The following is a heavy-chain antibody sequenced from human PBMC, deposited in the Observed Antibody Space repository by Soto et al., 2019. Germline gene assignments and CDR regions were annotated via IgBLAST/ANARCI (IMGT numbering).Heavy chain of an antibody. J-gene: IGHJ6*02. V-gene: IGHV3-23*01. CDR2: ISGSGGST. CDR3: AKGSSCSSTSCRYYYYYGMDV. D-gene: IGHD2-2*01. Sequence: PGDSLRLSCAASGVTFSSHAMSWVSTAPGKGLEWVSAISGSGGSTYYADSVKGRFTISRDNSKNTLYLQMNSLRAEDTAVYYCAKGSSCSSTSCRYYYYYGMDVWGQGTTVTVSS. CDR1: GVTFSSHA.